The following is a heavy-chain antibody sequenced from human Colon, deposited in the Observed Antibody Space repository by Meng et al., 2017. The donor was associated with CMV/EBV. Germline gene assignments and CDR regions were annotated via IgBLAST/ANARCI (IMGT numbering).Heavy chain of an antibody. CDR3: GRGKYGWETDY. D-gene: IGHD6-19*01. CDR2: IESDGSST. CDR1: GFTFSGYW. V-gene: IGHV3-74*03. Sequence: GESLKISCAASGFTFSGYWMHWVRQAPGKGLEWVSRIESDGSSTTYADSVKGRFTISRDNAKDTLYLQMDSLRAEDTAVYFCGRGKYGWETDYWGQGTLVTVSS. J-gene: IGHJ4*02.